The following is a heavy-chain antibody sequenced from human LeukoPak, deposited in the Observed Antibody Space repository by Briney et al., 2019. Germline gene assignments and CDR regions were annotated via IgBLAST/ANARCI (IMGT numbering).Heavy chain of an antibody. Sequence: GGSLRLSCAASGFIFSGMHWVRQAPGKGLEWVAFIRYDGSDKYYADSVRGRFTISRDNSKNTLYLQMNSLRAEDTAVYFCAKGDKMLTWRRTYNRFDPWGQGTLVTVSS. J-gene: IGHJ5*02. CDR3: AKGDKMLTWRRTYNRFDP. V-gene: IGHV3-30*02. D-gene: IGHD3-16*01. CDR1: GFIFSG. CDR2: IRYDGSDK.